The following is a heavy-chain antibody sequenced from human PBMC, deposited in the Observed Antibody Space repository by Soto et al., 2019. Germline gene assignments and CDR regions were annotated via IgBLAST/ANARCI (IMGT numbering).Heavy chain of an antibody. CDR2: ISGSGGSS. V-gene: IGHV3-23*01. D-gene: IGHD1-26*01. J-gene: IGHJ4*02. CDR1: GFTFNDYA. CDR3: AIWKWEPLSIH. Sequence: PGGSLRLSCGVSGFTFNDYAMSWVRQAPGKGLEWVSAISGSGGSSYYADSVKGRFTISRDNSKNTLYLQMNSLRAEDTAVYYCAIWKWEPLSIHWGQGTLVTVSS.